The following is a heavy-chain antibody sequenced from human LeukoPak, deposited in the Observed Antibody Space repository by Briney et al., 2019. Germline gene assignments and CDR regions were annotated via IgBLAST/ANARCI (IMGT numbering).Heavy chain of an antibody. J-gene: IGHJ2*01. Sequence: GRSLRLSCAASGFTFDDYAMHWVRQAPGKGLEWVSGISWNSGSIGYADSVKGRFTISRDNAKNSLYLQMNSLRAEDTALYYCAKSPYYDSSGHHWYFGLWGRGTLVTVSS. CDR3: AKSPYYDSSGHHWYFGL. CDR1: GFTFDDYA. V-gene: IGHV3-9*01. CDR2: ISWNSGSI. D-gene: IGHD3-22*01.